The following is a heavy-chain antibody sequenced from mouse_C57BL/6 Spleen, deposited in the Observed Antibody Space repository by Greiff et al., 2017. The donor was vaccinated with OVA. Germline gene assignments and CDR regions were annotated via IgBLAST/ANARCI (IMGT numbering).Heavy chain of an antibody. D-gene: IGHD1-1*01. J-gene: IGHJ3*01. CDR1: GYTFTSYW. CDR2: IYTSDSET. V-gene: IGHV1-61*01. Sequence: QVQLQQPGAELVRPGSSVKLSCKASGYTFTSYWMDWVKQRPGQGLEWIGNIYTSDSETHYNQKFKDKATLTVDKSSSTAYMQLSSLTSEDSAVYYCASSSPVAYWGQGTLVTVSA. CDR3: ASSSPVAY.